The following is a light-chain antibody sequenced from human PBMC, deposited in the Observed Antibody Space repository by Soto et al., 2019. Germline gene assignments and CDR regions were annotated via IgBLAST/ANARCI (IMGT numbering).Light chain of an antibody. CDR2: GAS. J-gene: IGKJ1*01. CDR1: QSVSSSY. Sequence: IVFTQSPCTLSLSKGERATLSCRASQSVSSSYLDWYQQKPGPAPRLLIYGASSRATGIPDRFSGSGSGTDFTLTISRLEPEDFAVYYCRQYGSSPWTFGQGTKVDIK. V-gene: IGKV3-20*01. CDR3: RQYGSSPWT.